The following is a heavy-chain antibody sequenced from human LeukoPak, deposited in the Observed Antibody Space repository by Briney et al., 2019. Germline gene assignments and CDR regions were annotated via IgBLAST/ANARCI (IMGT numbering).Heavy chain of an antibody. V-gene: IGHV4-39*01. CDR2: IYYSGST. CDR3: ARHVGPGFHYDSSGLIDY. D-gene: IGHD3-22*01. J-gene: IGHJ4*02. Sequence: SETLSLTCTVSGGSISSSSYYWGWIRQPPGKGLEWIGSIYYSGSTYYNPSLKSRVTISVDTSKNQFSLKLSSVTAADTAVYYCARHVGPGFHYDSSGLIDYWGQGTLVTVSS. CDR1: GGSISSSSYY.